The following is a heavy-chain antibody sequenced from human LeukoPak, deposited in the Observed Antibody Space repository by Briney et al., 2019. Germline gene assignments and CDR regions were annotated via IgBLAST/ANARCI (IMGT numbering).Heavy chain of an antibody. D-gene: IGHD2-15*01. Sequence: PSQTLFHTFTVSGDCINEDMYYWRWIRQHPGQGLEWIGYIHYSGRTFYNPSLKSRLTISVDTSNNQFSLKLTSVTAGYTAVYFCGGGPAGRYCRATGCLYFGTSGQGTQVTVSS. CDR2: IHYSGRT. J-gene: IGHJ5*02. CDR3: GGGPAGRYCRATGCLYFGT. CDR1: GDCINEDMYY. V-gene: IGHV4-31*03.